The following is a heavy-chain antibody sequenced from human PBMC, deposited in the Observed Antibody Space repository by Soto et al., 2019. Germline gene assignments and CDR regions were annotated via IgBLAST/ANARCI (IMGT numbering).Heavy chain of an antibody. V-gene: IGHV4-4*07. D-gene: IGHD3-10*01. CDR2: IYTSGST. Sequence: PSETLSLTCTVSGGSISSYYWSWIRQPAGKGLEWIGRIYTSGSTNYNPSLKSRVTMSVDTSKNQFSLKLSSVTAAATAVYYCASTTMVRGVLFWEYWGQGTLVTVSS. CDR1: GGSISSYY. J-gene: IGHJ4*02. CDR3: ASTTMVRGVLFWEY.